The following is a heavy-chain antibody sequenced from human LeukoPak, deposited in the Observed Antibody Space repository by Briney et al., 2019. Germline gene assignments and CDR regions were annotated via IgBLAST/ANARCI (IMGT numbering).Heavy chain of an antibody. CDR2: LGIAGDT. J-gene: IGHJ4*02. V-gene: IGHV3-13*01. Sequence: GGSLRLSCAASGFTVSSYAMHWVRQPIGKGLEWVSALGIAGDTFYPGSVKGRFTISRENARNSLYLQMNSLRAEDTAVYYCVRDSGDGDYEPLDSWGQGTLVTVSS. CDR1: GFTVSSYA. D-gene: IGHD4-17*01. CDR3: VRDSGDGDYEPLDS.